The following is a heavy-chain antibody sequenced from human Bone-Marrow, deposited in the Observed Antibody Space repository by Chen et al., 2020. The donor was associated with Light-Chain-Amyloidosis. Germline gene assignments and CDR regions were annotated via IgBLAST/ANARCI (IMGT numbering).Heavy chain of an antibody. V-gene: IGHV4-38-2*02. D-gene: IGHD3-3*01. CDR2: IYHSGST. CDR1: GYSISSGYY. J-gene: IGHJ3*02. Sequence: QVQLQESGPGLVKPSETLSLTCTVSGYSISSGYYWGWIRQPPGKGLEWIGSIYHSGSTYYNPSLKSRVTISVDTSKNQFSLKLSSVTAADTAVYYCAMERITIFGVPPDAFDIWGQVTMVTVSS. CDR3: AMERITIFGVPPDAFDI.